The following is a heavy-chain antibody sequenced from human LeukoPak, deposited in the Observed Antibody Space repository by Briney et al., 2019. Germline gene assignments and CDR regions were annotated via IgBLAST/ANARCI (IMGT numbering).Heavy chain of an antibody. J-gene: IGHJ4*02. D-gene: IGHD6-19*01. CDR3: ARVTSDVAGDY. CDR2: ISSSSSYI. CDR1: GFTFSSYS. Sequence: GGALRLSCAASGFTFSSYSMNWVRQAPGEGLGGVSSISSSSSYIYYADSVKGRFTISRDNAKNSLYLQMNSLRAEDTAVYYCARVTSDVAGDYWGQGTLVTVSS. V-gene: IGHV3-21*01.